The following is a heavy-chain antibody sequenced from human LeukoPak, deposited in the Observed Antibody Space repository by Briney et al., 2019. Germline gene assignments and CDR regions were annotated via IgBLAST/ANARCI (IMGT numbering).Heavy chain of an antibody. J-gene: IGHJ6*03. CDR2: INPSGGST. D-gene: IGHD5-18*01. Sequence: ASVKVSCKASGDTFTSYYMQWVRQAPGQGLEWMGIINPSGGSTSYAQKFQGRVTMTRDMSTSTVYMELSSLRSEDTAVYYCARVKIQLWFSSRYYMDVWGKGTTVTVSS. CDR1: GDTFTSYY. CDR3: ARVKIQLWFSSRYYMDV. V-gene: IGHV1-46*01.